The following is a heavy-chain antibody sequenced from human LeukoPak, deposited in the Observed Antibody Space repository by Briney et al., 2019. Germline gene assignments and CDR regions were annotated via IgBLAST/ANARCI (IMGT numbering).Heavy chain of an antibody. CDR3: ARDLQWQQLVAFDY. D-gene: IGHD6-13*01. CDR1: GFTFSSYS. V-gene: IGHV3-21*01. Sequence: GGSLRLSCAASGFTFSSYSMNWVRQAPGKGLEWVSSISSSSSYIYYADSVKGRFTISRDNAKNSLYLQMNSLRAEDTAVYYCARDLQWQQLVAFDYWGQGTLVTVSS. CDR2: ISSSSSYI. J-gene: IGHJ4*02.